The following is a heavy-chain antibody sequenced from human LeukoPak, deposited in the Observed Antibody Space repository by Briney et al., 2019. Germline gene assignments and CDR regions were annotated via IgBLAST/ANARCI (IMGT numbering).Heavy chain of an antibody. CDR1: GYTFTNYG. V-gene: IGHV1-18*01. CDR3: ARASFVVAVGDYGDYCFDY. D-gene: IGHD4-17*01. CDR2: ISADNGNT. Sequence: ASVRVSCKASGYTFTNYGISWVRQAPGQGLEWMGWISADNGNTYYTQNFQGRVSMTTDTSTSTAYMELRSLRSDDTAVYYCARASFVVAVGDYGDYCFDYWGQGTLVTVSS. J-gene: IGHJ4*02.